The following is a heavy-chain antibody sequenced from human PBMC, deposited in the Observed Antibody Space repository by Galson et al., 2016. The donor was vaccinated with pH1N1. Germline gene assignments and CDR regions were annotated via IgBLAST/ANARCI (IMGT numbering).Heavy chain of an antibody. Sequence: SETLSLTCTVSGDSITINNGFWGWIRQLPGKGLEWIGSLYYSETAYYDPSLKSRVTISVDTSKNQFSLKLRSVTAADTAVYFCARLVRGSYPDPLYYFDFWGQGTLVTVSS. CDR1: GDSITINNGF. CDR3: ARLVRGSYPDPLYYFDF. D-gene: IGHD1-26*01. V-gene: IGHV4-39*01. J-gene: IGHJ4*02. CDR2: LYYSETA.